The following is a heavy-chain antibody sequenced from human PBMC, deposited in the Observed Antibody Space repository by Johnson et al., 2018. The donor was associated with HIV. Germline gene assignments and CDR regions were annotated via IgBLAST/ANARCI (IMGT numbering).Heavy chain of an antibody. CDR3: ARDDGGGGDAFDV. CDR2: IKEDGSEE. J-gene: IGHJ3*01. Sequence: VQLVESGGGLVQSGGSLRLSCAASGFTFSRYWMSWVRQAPGKGLEWVANIKEDGSEEYYADSVKGRFTISRDNSKNTLYLQMNSLRAEDTAVYYCARDDGGGGDAFDVWGQGTMVTVSS. V-gene: IGHV3-7*01. CDR1: GFTFSRYW. D-gene: IGHD2-15*01.